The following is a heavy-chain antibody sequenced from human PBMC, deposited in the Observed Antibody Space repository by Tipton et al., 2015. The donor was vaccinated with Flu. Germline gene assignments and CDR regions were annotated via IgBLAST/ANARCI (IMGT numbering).Heavy chain of an antibody. CDR1: GDSMSSFY. Sequence: TLSLTCTVSGDSMSSFYWSWIRQPAGKGLEWIGRIYTSGSTKYNPSLKSRVTMSVDTSKNQFSLRLSSVTAADTAVYYCARHWRTYGGNSQNVFDLWGLGTTVTVSS. CDR2: IYTSGST. CDR3: ARHWRTYGGNSQNVFDL. V-gene: IGHV4-4*07. D-gene: IGHD4-23*01. J-gene: IGHJ3*01.